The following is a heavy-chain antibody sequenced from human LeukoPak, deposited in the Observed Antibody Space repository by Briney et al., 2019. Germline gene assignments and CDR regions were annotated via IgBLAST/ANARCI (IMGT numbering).Heavy chain of an antibody. J-gene: IGHJ4*02. CDR2: IKSKTDGGTT. D-gene: IGHD2-15*01. V-gene: IGHV3-15*07. CDR1: GFTFSNAW. Sequence: KTGGSLRPSCATSGFTFSNAWMNWVRQAPGKGLEWVGRIKSKTDGGTTDYAAPVKGRFTISRDDSENTLYLQMNSLKTEDTAVYYCTTEYCNDISCYTEPPDYWGQGTLVTVSS. CDR3: TTEYCNDISCYTEPPDY.